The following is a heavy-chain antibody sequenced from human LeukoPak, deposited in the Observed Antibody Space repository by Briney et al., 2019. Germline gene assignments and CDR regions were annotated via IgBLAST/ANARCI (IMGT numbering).Heavy chain of an antibody. CDR1: GFTFSSYE. Sequence: GGSLRLSCAASGFTFSSYEMNWVRQAPGKGLEWVSAISGSGGTYYADSVKGRFTVSTDNSKNTLYLQMNSLRAEDTAVYYCAKVGRGREYYHYYMDVWGKGTTVTVSS. D-gene: IGHD3-16*01. CDR2: ISGSGGT. V-gene: IGHV3-23*01. CDR3: AKVGRGREYYHYYMDV. J-gene: IGHJ6*03.